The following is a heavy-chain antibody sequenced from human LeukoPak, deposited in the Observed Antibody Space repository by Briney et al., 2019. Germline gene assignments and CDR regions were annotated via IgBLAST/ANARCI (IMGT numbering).Heavy chain of an antibody. CDR3: ARQVGYTSSSRWFDP. D-gene: IGHD6-6*01. V-gene: IGHV4-39*01. CDR1: GGPMSSSDYY. CDR2: INYSGGT. Sequence: PSETLSLTCTVSGGPMSSSDYYWGWIRQPPGKGLEWIGSINYSGGTYYNPSLKGRVTISVDTSKNQFSLKLRSVTAADTAVYYCARQVGYTSSSRWFDPWGQGTLVTVSS. J-gene: IGHJ5*02.